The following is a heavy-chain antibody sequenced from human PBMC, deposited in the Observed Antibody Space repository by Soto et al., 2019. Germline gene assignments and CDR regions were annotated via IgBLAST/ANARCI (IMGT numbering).Heavy chain of an antibody. CDR3: TRDLPFYDFWSGYNYDAFDI. CDR1: GFTFSSYW. D-gene: IGHD3-3*01. V-gene: IGHV3-74*01. CDR2: INTDESDT. Sequence: EVLLVESGGGLVQPVGSLRLSCAASGFTFSSYWMHWVRQAPGKGLVWVSHINTDESDTRYADSVKGRFTISRDNAKNTLYLQMNSLRAEDTGVYYCTRDLPFYDFWSGYNYDAFDIWGQGTRVTVSS. J-gene: IGHJ3*02.